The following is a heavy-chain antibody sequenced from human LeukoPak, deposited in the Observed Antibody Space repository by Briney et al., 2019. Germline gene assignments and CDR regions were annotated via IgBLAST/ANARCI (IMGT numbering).Heavy chain of an antibody. Sequence: SETLSLTCAVSGYSISSGYYWGWIRQPPGKGLEWIGSIYHSGSTYYNPSLKSRVTISVDTSKNQFSLKLSSVTAADTAVYYCAREVVPAAMCWYFDLWGRGTLVTVSS. CDR3: AREVVPAAMCWYFDL. D-gene: IGHD2-2*01. V-gene: IGHV4-38-2*02. CDR1: GYSISSGYY. J-gene: IGHJ2*01. CDR2: IYHSGST.